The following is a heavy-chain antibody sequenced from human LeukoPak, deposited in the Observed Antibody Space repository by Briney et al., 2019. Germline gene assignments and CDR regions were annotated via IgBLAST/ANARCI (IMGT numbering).Heavy chain of an antibody. CDR3: AKYAWESSALDY. J-gene: IGHJ4*02. Sequence: GSLRLSCAASGFIFSSYWMHWVRHAPGKGLEWIGSIYHSGSTYYNPSLKSRVTISVDTSKNQFSLKLSSVTAADTAVYYCAKYAWESSALDYWGQGTLVTVSS. D-gene: IGHD2-2*01. CDR1: GFIFSSYW. V-gene: IGHV4-38-2*01. CDR2: IYHSGST.